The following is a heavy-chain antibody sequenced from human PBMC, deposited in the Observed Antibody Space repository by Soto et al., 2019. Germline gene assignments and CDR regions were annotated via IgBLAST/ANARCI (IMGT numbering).Heavy chain of an antibody. J-gene: IGHJ5*02. CDR1: GGSISSSSYY. V-gene: IGHV4-39*01. CDR2: IYYSGST. CDR3: ARRGTYCSSTSCQNWFDP. Sequence: SEILSLTCTVSGGSISSSSYYWGWIRQPPGKGLEWIGSIYYSGSTYYNPSLKSRVTISVDTSKNQFSLKLSSVTAADTAVYYCARRGTYCSSTSCQNWFDPWGQGTLVTVSS. D-gene: IGHD2-2*01.